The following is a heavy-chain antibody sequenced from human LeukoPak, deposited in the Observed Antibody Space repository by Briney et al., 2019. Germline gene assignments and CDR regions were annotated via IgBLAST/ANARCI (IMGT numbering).Heavy chain of an antibody. CDR2: IYYSGST. CDR3: ARTNYYDSSGYRYYYYYYYMDV. Sequence: SETLSLTCTVSGGSISSHYWSWIRQPPGKELEWIGYIYYSGSTNYNPSLKSRVTISVDTSKNQFSLKLSSVTAADTAVYYCARTNYYDSSGYRYYYYYYYMDVWGKGTTVTVSS. J-gene: IGHJ6*03. D-gene: IGHD3-22*01. CDR1: GGSISSHY. V-gene: IGHV4-59*11.